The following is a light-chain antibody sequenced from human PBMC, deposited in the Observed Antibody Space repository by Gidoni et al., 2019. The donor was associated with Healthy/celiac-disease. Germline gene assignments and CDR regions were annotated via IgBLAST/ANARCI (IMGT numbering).Light chain of an antibody. Sequence: DIQLTQSPSTLSASVGDRVTITCRASQSSNSWLAWYQQKPGKAPKLLIYKASSLESGVPSRFSGSGSGTEVTLTISSLQPDDFATYYCQQYNSYSRTCGQGTKVEIK. CDR2: KAS. CDR3: QQYNSYSRT. J-gene: IGKJ1*01. V-gene: IGKV1-5*03. CDR1: QSSNSW.